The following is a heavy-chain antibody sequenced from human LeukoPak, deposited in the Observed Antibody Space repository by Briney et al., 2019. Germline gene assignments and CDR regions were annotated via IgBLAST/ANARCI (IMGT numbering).Heavy chain of an antibody. CDR2: INIGGTNT. CDR3: ATDGAGFDT. J-gene: IGHJ5*02. CDR1: GFTFNDYY. Sequence: GGSLRLSCAASGFTFNDYYMSWIRQAPGKGLEWLSYINIGGTNTHYADSVKGRFSISRDNAKKSLYLEMNNLRAEDTAVYYCATDGAGFDTWGQGVLVTVSS. V-gene: IGHV3-11*01.